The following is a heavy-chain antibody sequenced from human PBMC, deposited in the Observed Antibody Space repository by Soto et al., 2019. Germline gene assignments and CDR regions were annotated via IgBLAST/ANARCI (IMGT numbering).Heavy chain of an antibody. CDR1: GDSVSSNSAA. V-gene: IGHV6-1*01. CDR3: ARSGCSGGSCHSVADV. D-gene: IGHD2-15*01. J-gene: IGHJ6*02. CDR2: TYYRSKWYN. Sequence: SQTLSLTCAISGDSVSSNSAAWNWIRQSPSRGLEWLGRTYYRSKWYNDYAVSVKSRITINPDTSKNQFSLQLNSVTPEDTAVYYCARSGCSGGSCHSVADVWGQGTTVTVSS.